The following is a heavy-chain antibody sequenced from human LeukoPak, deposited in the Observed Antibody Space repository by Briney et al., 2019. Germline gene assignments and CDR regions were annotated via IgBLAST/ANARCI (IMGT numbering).Heavy chain of an antibody. CDR1: GFTFSSYA. J-gene: IGHJ4*02. V-gene: IGHV3-23*01. Sequence: GGSLRLSRAASGFTFSSYAMRWVRQASGKGREWVSAIRGSCGSTYYADSVKGRFTIPRDNSKNTLYLQMNSLRAEDTAVYYCAKGSGYDAEWFFDYWGQGTLVTVSS. D-gene: IGHD5-12*01. CDR3: AKGSGYDAEWFFDY. CDR2: IRGSCGST.